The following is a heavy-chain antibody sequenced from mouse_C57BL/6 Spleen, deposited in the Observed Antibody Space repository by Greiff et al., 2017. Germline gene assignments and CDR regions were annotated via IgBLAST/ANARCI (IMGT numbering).Heavy chain of an antibody. V-gene: IGHV14-4*01. CDR1: GFNIKDDY. J-gene: IGHJ4*01. Sequence: VQLQQSGAELVRPGASVKLSCTASGFNIKDDYMHWVKQRPEQGLEWIGWIDPENGDTEYASKFQGKATITADTSSNTAYLQLSSLTSEDTAFFYCTKGYGIAMDYWGQGTSVTVSS. D-gene: IGHD1-1*01. CDR3: TKGYGIAMDY. CDR2: IDPENGDT.